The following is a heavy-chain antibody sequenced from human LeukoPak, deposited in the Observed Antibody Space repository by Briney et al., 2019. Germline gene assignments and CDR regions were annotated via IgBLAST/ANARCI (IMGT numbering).Heavy chain of an antibody. D-gene: IGHD2-21*01. V-gene: IGHV4-38-2*02. CDR2: ISHSGST. Sequence: SETLSLTCTVSSYSISSVYYGGWIRQPPGKGLERIATISHSGSTYYTPSLKSRLTISLDTSKNQFSLRLSSVTAADTAVYYCARVNAPVATFDYWGQGALVAVSS. CDR3: ARVNAPVATFDY. CDR1: SYSISSVYY. J-gene: IGHJ4*02.